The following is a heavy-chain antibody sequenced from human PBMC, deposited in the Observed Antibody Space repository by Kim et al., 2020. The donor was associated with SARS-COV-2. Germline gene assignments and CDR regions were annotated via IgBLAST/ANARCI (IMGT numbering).Heavy chain of an antibody. D-gene: IGHD3-9*01. J-gene: IGHJ6*02. Sequence: ASVKVSCKASGYTFTSYAMNWVRQAPGQGLEWMGWINTNTGNPTYAQGFTGRFVFSLDTSVSTAYLQISSLKAEDTAVYYCARGLRYFDWLYYYYYGMDVWGQGTTVTVSS. CDR1: GYTFTSYA. V-gene: IGHV7-4-1*02. CDR3: ARGLRYFDWLYYYYYGMDV. CDR2: INTNTGNP.